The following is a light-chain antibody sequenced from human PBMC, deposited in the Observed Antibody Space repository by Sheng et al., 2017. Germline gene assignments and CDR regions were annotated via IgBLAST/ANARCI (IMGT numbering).Light chain of an antibody. Sequence: SVSGSPGQSITISCTGTSSDVGGHNHVSWFQQHPGRVPKLIIYDVYNRPSGVSSRFSGSKSGNTASLTISGLRAEDEADYYCNSHTSSTTWVFGGGTKLTVL. CDR1: SSDVGGHNH. V-gene: IGLV2-14*04. CDR3: NSHTSSTTWV. J-gene: IGLJ3*02. CDR2: DVY.